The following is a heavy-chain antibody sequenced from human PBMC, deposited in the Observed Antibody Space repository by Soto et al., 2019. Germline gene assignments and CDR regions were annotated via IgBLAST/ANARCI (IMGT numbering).Heavy chain of an antibody. V-gene: IGHV4-34*01. CDR1: GWSFSGYY. CDR2: INHSGST. CDR3: ARLTKRYCSSTSCSGGYYYYYMYG. Sequence: PSETLSLTCAVYGWSFSGYYWSWIRQPPGKGLEWIGEINHSGSTNYNPSLKSRVTISVDTSKNQFSLKLSSVTAADTAVYYCARLTKRYCSSTSCSGGYYYYYMYGCGKGTTVTVSS. D-gene: IGHD2-2*01. J-gene: IGHJ6*03.